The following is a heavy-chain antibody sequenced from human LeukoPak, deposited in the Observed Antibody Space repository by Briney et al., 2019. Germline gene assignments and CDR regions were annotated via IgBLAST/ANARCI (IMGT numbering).Heavy chain of an antibody. J-gene: IGHJ3*01. CDR3: ARSDYDILTGYYTNAFDL. D-gene: IGHD3-9*01. Sequence: GGSLRLSCAASGFTFSSYGMHWVRQAPGKGLEWVAFIRYDGSSKYYADFVKGRFTISRDNAKNSLYLQMNSLRAEDTAVYYCARSDYDILTGYYTNAFDLWGQGTMVTVSS. CDR1: GFTFSSYG. CDR2: IRYDGSSK. V-gene: IGHV3-30*02.